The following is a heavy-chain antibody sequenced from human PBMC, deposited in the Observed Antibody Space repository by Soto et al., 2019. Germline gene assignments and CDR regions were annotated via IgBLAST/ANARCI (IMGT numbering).Heavy chain of an antibody. Sequence: VQLVESGGDLVRPGGSLRLSCAASGFIFSRHWMTWVRQAPGKGLEWVANIKHDGTETYLVDSVRGRLTISRDNVKNSVYLQMNSLRVEDTAVYYCARYSGWFIDYWDQGTLVTVSS. D-gene: IGHD1-26*01. CDR1: GFIFSRHW. V-gene: IGHV3-7*05. CDR2: IKHDGTET. CDR3: ARYSGWFIDY. J-gene: IGHJ4*02.